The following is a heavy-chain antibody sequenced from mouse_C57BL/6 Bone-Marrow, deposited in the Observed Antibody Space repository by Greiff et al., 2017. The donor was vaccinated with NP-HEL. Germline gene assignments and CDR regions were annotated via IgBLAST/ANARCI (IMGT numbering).Heavy chain of an antibody. CDR3: ARDPTVAYYYAMDY. J-gene: IGHJ4*01. Sequence: EVKLVESGGGLVKPGGSLKLSCAASGFTFSSYAMSWVRQTPEKRLEWVATISDGGSYTYYPDNVKGRFTISRDNAKNNLYLQMSHLKSEDTAMYYCARDPTVAYYYAMDYWGQGTSVTVSS. V-gene: IGHV5-4*01. D-gene: IGHD1-1*01. CDR2: ISDGGSYT. CDR1: GFTFSSYA.